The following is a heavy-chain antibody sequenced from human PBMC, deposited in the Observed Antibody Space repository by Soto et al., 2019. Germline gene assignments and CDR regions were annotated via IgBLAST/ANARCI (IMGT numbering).Heavy chain of an antibody. CDR2: IYYSGST. V-gene: IGHV4-39*07. CDR1: GGSISSSSYY. J-gene: IGHJ4*02. CDR3: AEEDYSSSSRWGY. D-gene: IGHD6-6*01. Sequence: SETLSLTCTVSGGSISSSSYYWGWIRQPPGKGLEWIGSIYYSGSTYYNPSLKIRVTISVDTSKNQFSLKLSSVTAADTAGYYCAEEDYSSSSRWGYWGQGTLVTVSS.